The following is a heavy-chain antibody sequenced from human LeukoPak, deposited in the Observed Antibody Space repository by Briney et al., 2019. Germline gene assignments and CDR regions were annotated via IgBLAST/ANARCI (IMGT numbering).Heavy chain of an antibody. J-gene: IGHJ4*02. Sequence: SETLSLTCTVSGGSISSGGYYWSWIRQHPGKGLEWIGYIYYSGSTYYNPSLKSRVTISVDTSKNQFSLKLSSVTAADTAVYYCARGGGYYDSSDDYWGQGTLVTVSS. CDR3: ARGGGYYDSSDDY. D-gene: IGHD3-22*01. CDR1: GGSISSGGYY. V-gene: IGHV4-31*03. CDR2: IYYSGST.